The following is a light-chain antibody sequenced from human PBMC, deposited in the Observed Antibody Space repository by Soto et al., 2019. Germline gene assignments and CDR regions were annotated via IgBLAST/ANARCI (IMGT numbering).Light chain of an antibody. J-gene: IGLJ1*01. CDR3: SPYAGSCSV. CDR1: SSDVGGYNS. CDR2: EVN. V-gene: IGLV2-8*01. Sequence: VLTLPPSASDSPGQSVAIPRTGNSSDVGGYNSVSWYPQHPGKAPKLMIYEVNNLPSGVTDCYSCSKCGTTASLTVSGLQAEEEVDYYCSPYAGSCSVFGTGTKVTAL.